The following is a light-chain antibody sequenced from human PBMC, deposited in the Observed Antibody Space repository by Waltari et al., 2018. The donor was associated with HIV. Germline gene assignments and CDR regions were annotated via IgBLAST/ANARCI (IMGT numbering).Light chain of an antibody. CDR3: QQSYSTPYT. V-gene: IGKV1-39*01. Sequence: DIPMTQSPSSLSASVGDRVTITCRASQSISSYLNWYQQKPAKAPKLLIYAASSLQSGVPSRFSGSGSGTDFTLTISSLQPEDFATYYCQQSYSTPYTFGQGTKLEIK. CDR1: QSISSY. J-gene: IGKJ2*01. CDR2: AAS.